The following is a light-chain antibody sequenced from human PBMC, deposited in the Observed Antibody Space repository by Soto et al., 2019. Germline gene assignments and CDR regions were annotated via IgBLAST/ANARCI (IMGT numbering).Light chain of an antibody. Sequence: EIVLTQSPGTLSLSPAERATLSCRASQSVSSSYLAWYQQKPGQAPRLLIYGASSRATGIPDRFSGSGSGTDFTLTISRLEPEDFAVYYCQQYGSSPPGTFGQGTKVDIK. CDR2: GAS. V-gene: IGKV3-20*01. CDR1: QSVSSSY. J-gene: IGKJ1*01. CDR3: QQYGSSPPGT.